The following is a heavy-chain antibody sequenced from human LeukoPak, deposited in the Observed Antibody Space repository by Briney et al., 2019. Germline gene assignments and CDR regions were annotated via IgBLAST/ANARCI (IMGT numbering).Heavy chain of an antibody. CDR2: ISAYNGNT. CDR1: GYTFTSYG. Sequence: GASVKVSCKASGYTFTSYGISWVRQAPGQGLEWMGWISAYNGNTNYAQKLQGRVTMTTDTSTSTVYMELRSLRSDDTAVYYCARYCSGGSCVVAFDIWGQGTMVTVSS. V-gene: IGHV1-18*01. CDR3: ARYCSGGSCVVAFDI. J-gene: IGHJ3*02. D-gene: IGHD2-15*01.